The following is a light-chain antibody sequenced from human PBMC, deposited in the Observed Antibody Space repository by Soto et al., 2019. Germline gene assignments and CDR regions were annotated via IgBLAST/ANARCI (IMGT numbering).Light chain of an antibody. J-gene: IGLJ1*01. V-gene: IGLV2-14*01. Sequence: QSALTQPASVSGCPGQSITISCTGTSSDVGGYNFVSWYQQHPGKAPKLMIYDVSNRPSGVSNRFSGSKSGNTASLTISGLQAEDEADYFCSSYTSNSTLPYVFGTGTKLTVL. CDR2: DVS. CDR3: SSYTSNSTLPYV. CDR1: SSDVGGYNF.